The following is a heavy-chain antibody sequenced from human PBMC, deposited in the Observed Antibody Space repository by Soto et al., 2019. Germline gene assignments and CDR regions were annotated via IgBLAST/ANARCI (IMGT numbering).Heavy chain of an antibody. CDR2: ISSSSSYI. CDR3: ARRGSYSGSYSGMYYYGMDV. V-gene: IGHV3-21*01. D-gene: IGHD1-26*01. J-gene: IGHJ6*02. CDR1: GFTFSSYS. Sequence: EVQLVESGVGLVKPGGSLRLSCAASGFTFSSYSMNWVRQAPGKGLEWVSSISSSSSYIYYADSVKGRFTISRDNDKNSLYLQMNSLRVEDTAVYYCARRGSYSGSYSGMYYYGMDVWGQGTTVTVSS.